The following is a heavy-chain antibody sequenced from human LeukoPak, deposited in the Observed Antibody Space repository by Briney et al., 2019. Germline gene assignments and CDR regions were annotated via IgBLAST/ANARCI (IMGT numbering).Heavy chain of an antibody. CDR3: AREQVTMVRGVIITGDNNWFDP. D-gene: IGHD3-10*01. J-gene: IGHJ5*02. CDR2: ISAYNGNT. Sequence: ASVKVSCKASGYTFTSYGISWVRQAPGQGLEWMGWISAYNGNTNYAQKLQGRVTMTTDTFTSTAYMELRSLRSDDTAVYYCAREQVTMVRGVIITGDNNWFDPWGQGTLVTAS. CDR1: GYTFTSYG. V-gene: IGHV1-18*01.